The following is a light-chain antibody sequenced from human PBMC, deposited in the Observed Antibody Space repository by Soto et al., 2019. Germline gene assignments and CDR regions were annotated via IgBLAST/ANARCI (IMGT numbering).Light chain of an antibody. V-gene: IGLV4-60*03. CDR1: SGHSSYI. CDR2: LEGSGSY. CDR3: ETWDSNTVV. J-gene: IGLJ2*01. Sequence: QSVLTQSSSASASLGSSVKLTCTLSSGHSSYIIAWHQQQPGKAPRYLMKLEGSGSYNMGSGVPDRFSGSSSGADRYLTISILQSEDEADYYCETWDSNTVVFGGGTKLTVL.